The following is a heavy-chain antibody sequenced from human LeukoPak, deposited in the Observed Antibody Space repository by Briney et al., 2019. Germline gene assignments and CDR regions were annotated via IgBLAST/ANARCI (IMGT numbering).Heavy chain of an antibody. CDR3: AKDRSGGGDYYFGMDV. J-gene: IGHJ6*02. D-gene: IGHD6-19*01. CDR2: ISGSGGST. V-gene: IGHV3-23*01. Sequence: GGSLRLSCAASGLTFGSYAMSWVRQAPGKELEWVSSISGSGGSTYYADSVKGRFIISRDNSENTLYLQMNTLRAEDAAVYYCAKDRSGGGDYYFGMDVWGQGTTVTVSS. CDR1: GLTFGSYA.